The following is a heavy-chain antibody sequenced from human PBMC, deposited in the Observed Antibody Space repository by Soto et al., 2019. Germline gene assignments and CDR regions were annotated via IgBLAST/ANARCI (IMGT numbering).Heavy chain of an antibody. CDR3: ARGSPIVVVVAATQAFQH. D-gene: IGHD2-15*01. J-gene: IGHJ1*01. CDR2: INHSGST. V-gene: IGHV4-34*01. Sequence: KXLEWIGEINHSGSTNYNPSLKSRVTISVDTSKNQFSLKLSSVTAADTAVYYCARGSPIVVVVAATQAFQHWGQGTLVTVSS.